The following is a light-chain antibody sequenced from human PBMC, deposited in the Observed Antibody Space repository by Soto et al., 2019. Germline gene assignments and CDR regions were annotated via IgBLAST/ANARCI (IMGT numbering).Light chain of an antibody. CDR2: DAS. Sequence: EIVLTQSPGTLSLSPGERATLSCRASQSVSSNSLAWYQQKPGQPPRLLISDASSRATGIPDRFSGSGSGTDFTLTISGLEPEEFAGYYCQHYGRSPPSWTFGQGTKVEIK. V-gene: IGKV3-20*01. CDR1: QSVSSNS. CDR3: QHYGRSPPSWT. J-gene: IGKJ1*01.